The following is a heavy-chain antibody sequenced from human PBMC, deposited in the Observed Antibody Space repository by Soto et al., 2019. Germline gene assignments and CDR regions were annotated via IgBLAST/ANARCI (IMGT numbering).Heavy chain of an antibody. Sequence: QVQLVQSGAEVKKPGSSVKVSCKASGGTFSSYAISWVRQAPGQGLEWMGGIIPIFGTANYAQKFQGRVTITADESTSTAYMELSSLSSEDKAVYYCARPGSPDVPNGDSLPLQPWGQGTLVTASS. D-gene: IGHD4-17*01. V-gene: IGHV1-69*12. CDR1: GGTFSSYA. CDR3: ARPGSPDVPNGDSLPLQP. J-gene: IGHJ1*01. CDR2: IIPIFGTA.